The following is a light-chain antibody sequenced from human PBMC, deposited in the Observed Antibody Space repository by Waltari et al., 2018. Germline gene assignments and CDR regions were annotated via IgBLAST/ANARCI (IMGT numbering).Light chain of an antibody. V-gene: IGKV3-20*01. CDR2: GAS. CDR1: QSVSGSD. J-gene: IGKJ1*01. CDR3: QQYGSSRT. Sequence: EIVLTQSPGTLSLSLGERATLSCRASQSVSGSDLAWYQQKPGQAPRLLIYGASSRATGIPDRFRGSGSGTDFTLTISRLEPEDFAVYYCQQYGSSRTFGQGTKVEIK.